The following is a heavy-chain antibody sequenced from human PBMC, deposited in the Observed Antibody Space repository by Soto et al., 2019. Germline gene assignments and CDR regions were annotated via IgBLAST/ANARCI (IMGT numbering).Heavy chain of an antibody. CDR1: GGSFRGYY. CDR2: INHSGST. Sequence: PLEILSLTYGVYGGSFRGYYWSWIRQPPGKGVEWIGEINHSGSTNYNPSLRSRVTISVDTSKNQFSLKLSSVTAADTAVYYCARGHFYYCSRTSCYYYYYYYGMDVWGEGTTVTVSS. CDR3: ARGHFYYCSRTSCYYYYYYYGMDV. V-gene: IGHV4-34*01. D-gene: IGHD2-2*01. J-gene: IGHJ6*04.